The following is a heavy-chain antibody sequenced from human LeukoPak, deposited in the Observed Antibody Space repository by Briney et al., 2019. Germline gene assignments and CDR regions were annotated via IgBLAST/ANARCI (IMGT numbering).Heavy chain of an antibody. Sequence: GGSLRLSCAASGFTFSSYAMSWVRQAPGKGLEWVSAISGSGGSTYYADSVKGRFTISRDNAKNSLYLQMNILRAEDTAVYYCARDLYASGSYDYWGQGTLVTVSS. D-gene: IGHD3-10*01. J-gene: IGHJ4*02. CDR3: ARDLYASGSYDY. CDR2: ISGSGGST. CDR1: GFTFSSYA. V-gene: IGHV3-23*01.